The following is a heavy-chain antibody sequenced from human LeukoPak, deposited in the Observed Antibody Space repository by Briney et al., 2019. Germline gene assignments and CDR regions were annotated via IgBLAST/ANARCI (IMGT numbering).Heavy chain of an antibody. CDR2: IFYSGST. D-gene: IGHD6-13*01. CDR1: GGSISSYY. Sequence: PSETLSLTCTVSGGSISSYYWIWVRQPPGKGLEWIGYIFYSGSTNYNPSLKSRVTISVDTSKNQFSLKLSSVTAADTAVYYCARASQGQQPYLVDYWGQGTLVTVSS. CDR3: ARASQGQQPYLVDY. J-gene: IGHJ4*02. V-gene: IGHV4-59*01.